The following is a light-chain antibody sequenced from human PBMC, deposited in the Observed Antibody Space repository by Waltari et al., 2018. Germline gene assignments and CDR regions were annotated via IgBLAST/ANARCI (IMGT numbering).Light chain of an antibody. Sequence: QSALTQPASVSGSPGQSITISCTGTSSDVGGYSYVSWYQQHPGKAPKPMISDVSKRPSGVSNRFTGSKSDNTASLTISGLQAEDEADYYCSSYTSSSTWVFGGGTKLTVL. J-gene: IGLJ3*02. CDR1: SSDVGGYSY. V-gene: IGLV2-14*01. CDR2: DVS. CDR3: SSYTSSSTWV.